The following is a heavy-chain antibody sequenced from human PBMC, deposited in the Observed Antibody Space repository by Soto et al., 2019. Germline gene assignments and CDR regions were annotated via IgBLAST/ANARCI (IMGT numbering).Heavy chain of an antibody. V-gene: IGHV4-59*08. CDR2: IYYGGTT. Sequence: SETLSLTCRLSGGSFSPNYWGWFRQSPGKGLEWVGYIYYGGTTSYNPSLKSRVTISLETSKSHCSLRLSSVTAADAAVYYCARRLYYDSSGFEGGGMDVWGQGTTVTVSS. D-gene: IGHD3-22*01. CDR3: ARRLYYDSSGFEGGGMDV. CDR1: GGSFSPNY. J-gene: IGHJ6*02.